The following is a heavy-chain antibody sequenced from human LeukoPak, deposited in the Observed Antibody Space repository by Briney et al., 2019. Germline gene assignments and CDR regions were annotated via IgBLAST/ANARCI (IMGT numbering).Heavy chain of an antibody. D-gene: IGHD1-1*01. CDR1: GFTFSDYY. CDR2: ISNGDSSL. Sequence: PGGSLRLPCAASGFTFSDYYMSWIRQAPGKGLEWISYISNGDSSLYYADSVKGRFTISRDNTKNSLYLQMISLSAEDTAMYYCARRSNGTYYHYGLDVWGQGTTVTVSS. J-gene: IGHJ6*02. CDR3: ARRSNGTYYHYGLDV. V-gene: IGHV3-11*01.